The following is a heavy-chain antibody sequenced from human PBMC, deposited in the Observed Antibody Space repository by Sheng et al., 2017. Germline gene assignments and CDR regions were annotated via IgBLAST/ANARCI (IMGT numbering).Heavy chain of an antibody. D-gene: IGHD2-2*01. CDR2: IIPIFGTA. J-gene: IGHJ6*02. V-gene: IGHV1-69*01. CDR1: RHLQQLC. Sequence: QVQLVQSGAEVKKPWVLGEGLLQGFWRHLQQLCYQLGATGPLDKGLSGWEGIIPIFGTANYAQKFQGRVTITADESTSTAYMELSSLRSEDTAVYYCARVVVPALSWGGMDVWGQGTTVTVSS. CDR3: ARVVVPALSWGGMDV.